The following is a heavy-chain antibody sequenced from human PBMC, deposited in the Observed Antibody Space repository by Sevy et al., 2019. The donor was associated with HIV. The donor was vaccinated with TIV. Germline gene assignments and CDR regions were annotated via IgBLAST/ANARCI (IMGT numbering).Heavy chain of an antibody. CDR1: GFTFSTYN. D-gene: IGHD2-21*01. CDR3: AREKTIVEGRYGMDV. V-gene: IGHV3-21*01. J-gene: IGHJ6*02. CDR2: ISRGSGFI. Sequence: GGSLRLSCATSGFTFSTYNMNWVRQAPGKGLEWVSSISRGSGFIFYADSVKGRFTISRDNAKNSLDLQMNSLRAEDTAVYYCAREKTIVEGRYGMDVWGQGTTVTVSS.